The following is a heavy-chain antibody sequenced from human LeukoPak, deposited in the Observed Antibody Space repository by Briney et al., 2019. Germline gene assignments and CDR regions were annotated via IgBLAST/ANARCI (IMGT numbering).Heavy chain of an antibody. CDR1: GGSISSDY. CDR2: IYTSGNT. CDR3: ARAPSPMYSSSAPLDY. D-gene: IGHD6-6*01. J-gene: IGHJ4*02. Sequence: SETLSLTCRVSGGSISSDYWNWIRQPPGKGLEWLGYIYTSGNTDYNPSLKSRVTLSVDTSKKQFSLKLSSVTAADTAVYYCARAPSPMYSSSAPLDYWGQGTLVIVSS. V-gene: IGHV4-4*09.